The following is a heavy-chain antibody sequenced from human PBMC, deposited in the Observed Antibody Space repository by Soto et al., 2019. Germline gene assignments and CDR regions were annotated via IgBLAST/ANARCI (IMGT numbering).Heavy chain of an antibody. CDR2: IWYNGSKK. V-gene: IGHV3-33*01. CDR3: ARYRSGSSDY. J-gene: IGHJ4*02. CDR1: AFTFSNYG. Sequence: QVYLVESGGGVVQPGTSLRLSCAASAFTFSNYGMHWVRQAPGKGLEWVAVIWYNGSKKYYADSVKGRFTISRDNSKNMVYLQMDSLRVEDTAVYYCARYRSGSSDYWGQGTLVTVS. D-gene: IGHD5-12*01.